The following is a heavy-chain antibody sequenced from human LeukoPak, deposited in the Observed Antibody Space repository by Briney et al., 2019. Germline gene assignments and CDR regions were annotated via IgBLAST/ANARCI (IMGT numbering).Heavy chain of an antibody. D-gene: IGHD6-19*01. CDR3: ARVYSSDWPLDF. Sequence: HPGGSLRLSCAASGFTFSSYGMHWVRQAPGKGLEWVAVISNDGSNKYYADSVKGRFTISRDNSKNTLYLQMNSLRAEDTAVYYCARVYSSDWPLDFWGQGTLVTVSS. CDR1: GFTFSSYG. V-gene: IGHV3-30*03. CDR2: ISNDGSNK. J-gene: IGHJ4*02.